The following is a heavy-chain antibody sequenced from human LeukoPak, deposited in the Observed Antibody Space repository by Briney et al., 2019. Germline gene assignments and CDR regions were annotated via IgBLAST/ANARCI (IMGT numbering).Heavy chain of an antibody. V-gene: IGHV4-39*01. CDR3: ARQEVGAGYCSSTSCADPHWFDP. D-gene: IGHD2-2*01. J-gene: IGHJ5*02. CDR1: GGSISSTSY. Sequence: SETLSLTCIVSGGSISSTSYWGWIRQPPGKGLEWIGTILYSGSTFYNPSLKSRVTISVDTSKNPVSLKLNSVTAADTAVYYCARQEVGAGYCSSTSCADPHWFDPWGQGTLVTVSS. CDR2: ILYSGST.